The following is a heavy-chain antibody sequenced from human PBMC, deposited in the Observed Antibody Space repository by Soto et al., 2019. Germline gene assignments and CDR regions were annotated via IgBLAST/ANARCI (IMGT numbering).Heavy chain of an antibody. CDR1: GYTFTGYY. V-gene: IGHV1-2*04. CDR3: ARVQNPVYDILTGYPLDY. Sequence: QVQLVQSGAEVTKPGASVKVSCKASGYTFTGYYMHWVGQAPGQGLEWMGWINPNSGGTNYAQKFQGWVTMTRDTSISTAYMELSRLRSDDTAVYYCARVQNPVYDILTGYPLDYWGQGTLVTVSS. D-gene: IGHD3-9*01. CDR2: INPNSGGT. J-gene: IGHJ4*02.